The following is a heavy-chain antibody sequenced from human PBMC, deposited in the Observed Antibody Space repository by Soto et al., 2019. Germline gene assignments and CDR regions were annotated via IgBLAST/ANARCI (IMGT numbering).Heavy chain of an antibody. CDR2: INGNSGSI. CDR3: AKDKRGMITFGGIIVS. V-gene: IGHV3-9*01. CDR1: GFTFDDYA. Sequence: EVQLVESGGGLVQPGRYLRLSCAASGFTFDDYAMHWVRQDPGKGRERVAGINGNSGSIGYADSVKGRFTVSRDNAKYSLYLQMNSLRAEDTALYYWAKDKRGMITFGGIIVSWGQGTLVTVSS. D-gene: IGHD3-16*02. J-gene: IGHJ5*02.